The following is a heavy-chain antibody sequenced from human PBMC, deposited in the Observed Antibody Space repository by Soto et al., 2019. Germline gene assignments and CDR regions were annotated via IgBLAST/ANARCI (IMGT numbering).Heavy chain of an antibody. CDR3: AKDSNGDYIVGAFDI. D-gene: IGHD4-17*01. Sequence: EVQLLESGGGLVQPGGSLRLSCAASGFTFSSYAMSWVRQAPGKGLEWVSAISGSGGSTYYADSVKGRFTISGDNSKNTLYVQMNSLRAEDTAVYYCAKDSNGDYIVGAFDIWGQGTMVTVSS. J-gene: IGHJ3*02. CDR2: ISGSGGST. CDR1: GFTFSSYA. V-gene: IGHV3-23*01.